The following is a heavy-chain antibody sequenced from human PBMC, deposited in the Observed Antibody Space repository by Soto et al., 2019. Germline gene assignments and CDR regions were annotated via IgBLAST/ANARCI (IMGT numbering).Heavy chain of an antibody. CDR1: GFTFSSYS. CDR3: ARDHSWPGITMIVVLYDY. CDR2: ISSSSSYI. V-gene: IGHV3-21*01. Sequence: GESLKISCAASGFTFSSYSMNWVRQAPGKGLEWVSSISSSSSYIYYADSVKGRFTISRDNAKNSLYLQMNSLRAEDTAVYYCARDHSWPGITMIVVLYDYWGQGTLVTVSS. J-gene: IGHJ4*02. D-gene: IGHD3-22*01.